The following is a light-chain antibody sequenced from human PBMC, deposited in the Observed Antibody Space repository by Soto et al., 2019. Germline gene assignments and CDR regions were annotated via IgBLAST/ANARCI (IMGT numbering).Light chain of an antibody. V-gene: IGKV1-5*01. J-gene: IGKJ5*01. CDR1: QSLRGW. CDR3: QQYCTYST. CDR2: DAS. Sequence: IQMTMSPSTLSASVADRVTITCRASQSLRGWLAWYQQRPGKAPKALIYDASTLASGVPSRFNGSGSGTEFTLTISSLQPDDFATYYCQQYCTYSTFGQGTRLEIK.